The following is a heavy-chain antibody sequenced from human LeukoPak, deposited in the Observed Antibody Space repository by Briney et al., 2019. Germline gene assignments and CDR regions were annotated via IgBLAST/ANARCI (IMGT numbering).Heavy chain of an antibody. V-gene: IGHV3-43*01. CDR1: GFTFDDYT. CDR3: AKWATGNYFDY. J-gene: IGHJ4*02. CDR2: ISWDGGST. D-gene: IGHD5-12*01. Sequence: GRSLRLSCAASGFTFDDYTMHWVRQAPGKGLEWVSLISWDGGSTYYADSVKGRFTISRDNSKNSLYLQMNSLRTEDTALYYCAKWATGNYFDYWGQGTLVTVSS.